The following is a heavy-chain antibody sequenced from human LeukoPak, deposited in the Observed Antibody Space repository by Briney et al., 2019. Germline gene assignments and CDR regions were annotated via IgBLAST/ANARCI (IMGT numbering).Heavy chain of an antibody. V-gene: IGHV4-30-4*01. Sequence: TLSLTCTVSGGSISSGDYYWSWTRQPPGKGLEWIGYIYYSGSTFYNPSLKSRVTISVDTSKNQFSLKLSSVTAADTAVYYCARGPTGWFDPWGQGTLVTVSS. CDR2: IYYSGST. CDR3: ARGPTGWFDP. J-gene: IGHJ5*02. CDR1: GGSISSGDYY. D-gene: IGHD2-8*02.